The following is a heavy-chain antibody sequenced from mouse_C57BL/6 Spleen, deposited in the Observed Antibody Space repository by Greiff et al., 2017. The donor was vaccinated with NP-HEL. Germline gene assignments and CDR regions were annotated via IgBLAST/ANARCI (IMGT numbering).Heavy chain of an antibody. CDR3: ARQYYGSSYYFDY. D-gene: IGHD1-1*01. CDR1: GYTFTSYW. CDR2: IYPSDGET. Sequence: VQLQQPGAELVRPGSSVKLSCKASGYTFTSYWMDWVKQRPGQGLEWIGNIYPSDGETHYNQKFKDKATLTVDKSSSTAYMQLSSLTSEDSAVYYCARQYYGSSYYFDYWGQGTTLTVSS. V-gene: IGHV1-61*01. J-gene: IGHJ2*01.